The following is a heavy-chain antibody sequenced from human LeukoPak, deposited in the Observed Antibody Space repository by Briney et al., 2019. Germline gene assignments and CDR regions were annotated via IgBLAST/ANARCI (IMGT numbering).Heavy chain of an antibody. J-gene: IGHJ4*02. V-gene: IGHV4-34*01. CDR1: GGSFSGYY. CDR3: ARGPRGYCTGGSCYHY. CDR2: INHSGST. Sequence: PSETLSLTCAVYGGSFSGYYWSWIRQPPGKGLEWIGEINHSGSTNYNPSLKSRVTISVDTSKNQFSLKLSSVTAADTAVYYCARGPRGYCTGGSCYHYWGQGTLVTVSS. D-gene: IGHD2-15*01.